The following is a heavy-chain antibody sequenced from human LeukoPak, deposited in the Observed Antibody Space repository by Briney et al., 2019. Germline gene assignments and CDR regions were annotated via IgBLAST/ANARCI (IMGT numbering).Heavy chain of an antibody. V-gene: IGHV4-4*02. CDR3: VSSIAVAGWGAFDI. D-gene: IGHD6-19*01. J-gene: IGHJ3*02. CDR1: GGSISSGHW. Sequence: PSETLSLTCDVSGGSISSGHWWSWVRQPPGKGLEWIGEIYHSGRTNYNASLKSRVSISVDTSKNQFSLKLNSLTAADTAVYYCVSSIAVAGWGAFDIWGQGTMVTVSS. CDR2: IYHSGRT.